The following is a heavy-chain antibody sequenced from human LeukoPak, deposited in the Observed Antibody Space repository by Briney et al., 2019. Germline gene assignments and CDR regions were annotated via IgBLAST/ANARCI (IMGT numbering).Heavy chain of an antibody. CDR2: IYYSGTT. J-gene: IGHJ5*02. V-gene: IGHV4-59*01. CDR3: TGSITMVRGVEWFDP. D-gene: IGHD3-10*01. CDR1: GGSISSYY. Sequence: SETLSLTCTVSGGSISSYYWSWIRQPPGKGLEWIGYIYYSGTTTYNPSLKSRVTISLDTSKKQFSLKLSSVTAADTAVYYCTGSITMVRGVEWFDPWGQGTLVTVSS.